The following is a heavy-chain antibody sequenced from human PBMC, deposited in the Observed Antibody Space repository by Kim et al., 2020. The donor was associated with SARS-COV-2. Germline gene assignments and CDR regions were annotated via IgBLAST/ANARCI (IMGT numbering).Heavy chain of an antibody. Sequence: GESLKISCKGSGYSFTSYWISWVRQMPGKGLEWMGRIDPSDSYTNYSPSFQGHVTIPADKSISTAYLQWSSRKASATAMYYCASGGYGHMYVWSQGTTVT. CDR2: IDPSDSYT. D-gene: IGHD1-1*01. CDR3: ASGGYGHMYV. J-gene: IGHJ6*02. V-gene: IGHV5-10-1*01. CDR1: GYSFTSYW.